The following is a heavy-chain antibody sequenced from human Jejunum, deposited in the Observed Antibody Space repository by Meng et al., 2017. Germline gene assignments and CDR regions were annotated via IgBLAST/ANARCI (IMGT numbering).Heavy chain of an antibody. Sequence: VLLQESGLGLVKPSQNLFLTWLVPGGSISSDGYSWSWIRQNSGKALEWIGYIHYSGNIYYNPSLKSRVTMSVDSSKNQFSLKLTSVTAADTAVYYCARDLGYTGSYEFDYWGQGTLVTVSS. CDR3: ARDLGYTGSYEFDY. D-gene: IGHD3-10*01. CDR2: IHYSGNI. CDR1: GGSISSDGYS. J-gene: IGHJ4*02. V-gene: IGHV4-31*02.